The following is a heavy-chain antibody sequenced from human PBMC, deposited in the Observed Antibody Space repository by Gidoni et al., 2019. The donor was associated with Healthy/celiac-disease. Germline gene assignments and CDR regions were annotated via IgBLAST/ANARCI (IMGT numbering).Heavy chain of an antibody. J-gene: IGHJ6*02. CDR3: ARVPKRGYYYYYYGMDV. V-gene: IGHV4-4*02. CDR1: GGSISSSNW. Sequence: GGSISSSNWWSWVRQPPGKGLEWIGEIYHSGSTNYNPSLKSRVTISVDKSKNQFSLKLSSVTAADTAVYYCARVPKRGYYYYYYGMDVWGQGTTVTVSS. CDR2: IYHSGST.